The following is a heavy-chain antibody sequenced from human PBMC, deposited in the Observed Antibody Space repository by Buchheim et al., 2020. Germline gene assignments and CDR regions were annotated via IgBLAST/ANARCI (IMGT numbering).Heavy chain of an antibody. CDR1: GGSISSYY. CDR3: ARVAEGY. D-gene: IGHD6-25*01. Sequence: QVQLQESGPGLVKPSETLSLTGTVSGGSISSYYWSWIRQPPGKGLEWIGYIYYSGSTNYNPSLKSRVTISVDTSKNQFSLKLSSMTAADTAVYYCARVAEGYWGQGTL. J-gene: IGHJ4*02. CDR2: IYYSGST. V-gene: IGHV4-59*01.